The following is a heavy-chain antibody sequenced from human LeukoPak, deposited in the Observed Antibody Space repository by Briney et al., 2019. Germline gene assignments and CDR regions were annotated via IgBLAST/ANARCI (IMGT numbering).Heavy chain of an antibody. CDR2: INHSGST. D-gene: IGHD2-15*01. Sequence: PSQTLSLTCTVSGGSISSGSYYWSWIRQPPGKGLEWIGEINHSGSTNYNPSLKSRVTISVDTSKNQFSLKLSSVTAADTAVYYCARIGVVVAATVDYWGQGTLVTVSS. CDR1: GGSISSGSYY. V-gene: IGHV4-39*07. CDR3: ARIGVVVAATVDY. J-gene: IGHJ4*02.